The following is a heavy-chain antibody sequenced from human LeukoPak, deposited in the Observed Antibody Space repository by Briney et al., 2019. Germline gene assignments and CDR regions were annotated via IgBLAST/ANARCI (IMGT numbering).Heavy chain of an antibody. CDR1: GGSISSYY. CDR3: VRLKGYSSGWYPSYYFDY. CDR2: IYYSGST. D-gene: IGHD6-19*01. J-gene: IGHJ4*02. Sequence: PSETLSLTCTVSGGSISSYYWSWIRQPPGKGLEWIGYIYYSGSTNYNPSLKSRVTISVDTSKNQFSLKLSSVTAADTAVYYCVRLKGYSSGWYPSYYFDYWGQGTLVTVSS. V-gene: IGHV4-59*01.